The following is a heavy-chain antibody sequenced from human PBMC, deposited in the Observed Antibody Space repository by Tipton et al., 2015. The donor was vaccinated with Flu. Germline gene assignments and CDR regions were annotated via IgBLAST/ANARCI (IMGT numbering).Heavy chain of an antibody. Sequence: TLSLTCTVSGDSIGGRNYYWVWIRQSPGKGLEWIGSVYYSGSTHHNPSLKTRVTISIDTSKNQFSLNLRSVTAADTAVYYCARQPDLVVVSPTLDSWGHGTLVTVSS. CDR2: VYYSGST. D-gene: IGHD2-21*01. V-gene: IGHV4-39*01. CDR1: GDSIGGRNYY. CDR3: ARQPDLVVVSPTLDS. J-gene: IGHJ5*01.